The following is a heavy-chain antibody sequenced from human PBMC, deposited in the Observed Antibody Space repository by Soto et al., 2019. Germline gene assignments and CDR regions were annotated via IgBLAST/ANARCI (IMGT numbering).Heavy chain of an antibody. J-gene: IGHJ3*02. CDR2: IYDTWTT. Sequence: QVQLQEAGPGLVRPSQTLSLTCTVAGGSMSENDYYWSWLPQSPWQGLQWIGYIYDTWTTSYSPSLKSRVTMSADTSRTQFSRKLTSVTAADTALYFCARAIVRGGFDIWGQGTLVTVSS. V-gene: IGHV4-30-4*01. D-gene: IGHD3-10*02. CDR3: ARAIVRGGFDI. CDR1: GGSMSENDYY.